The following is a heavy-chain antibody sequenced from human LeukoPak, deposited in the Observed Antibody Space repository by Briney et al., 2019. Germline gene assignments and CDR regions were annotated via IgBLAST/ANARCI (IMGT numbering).Heavy chain of an antibody. CDR3: ADVVVGTSTEGDP. Sequence: GGSLRLSCAASRFTFSSYAMSWVHQAPGKGLEWVSAISGSGGSTYYADSVKGRFTISRDNSKNTLYLQMNSLRAEDTAVYYCADVVVGTSTEGDPWGQGTLVTVSS. CDR1: RFTFSSYA. V-gene: IGHV3-23*01. J-gene: IGHJ5*02. D-gene: IGHD2-2*01. CDR2: ISGSGGST.